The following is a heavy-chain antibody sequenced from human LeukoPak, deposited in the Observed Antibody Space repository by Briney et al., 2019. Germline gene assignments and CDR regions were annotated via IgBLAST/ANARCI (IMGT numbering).Heavy chain of an antibody. J-gene: IGHJ4*02. D-gene: IGHD3-10*01. CDR3: ARGAYGPGSFPFDC. Sequence: PGGSLRLSCAASGFTLSSYWMSWVRQALGKGLEWVANIKQDGGEKYYLESVRGRFTISRDNAKNSLFLQMNSLRAEDTAVYYCARGAYGPGSFPFDCWGQGTLVTVSS. CDR2: IKQDGGEK. V-gene: IGHV3-7*01. CDR1: GFTLSSYW.